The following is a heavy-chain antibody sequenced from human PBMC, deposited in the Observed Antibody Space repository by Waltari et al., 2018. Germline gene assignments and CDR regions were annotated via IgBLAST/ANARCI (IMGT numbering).Heavy chain of an antibody. CDR3: ASGRYCSGGSCYRMRIFDY. V-gene: IGHV4-34*01. CDR1: GGSFSGYY. CDR2: INHSGST. Sequence: QVQLQQWGAGLFKPSETLSLTCAVYGGSFSGYYWSWIRQPPGKGLEWIGEINHSGSTNYNPSLKSRVTISVDTSKNQFSLKLSSVTAADTAVYYCASGRYCSGGSCYRMRIFDYWGQGTLVTVSS. J-gene: IGHJ4*02. D-gene: IGHD2-15*01.